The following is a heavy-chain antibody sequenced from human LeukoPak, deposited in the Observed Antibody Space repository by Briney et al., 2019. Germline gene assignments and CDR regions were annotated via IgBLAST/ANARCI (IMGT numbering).Heavy chain of an antibody. J-gene: IGHJ4*02. CDR1: GYTFTSYY. V-gene: IGHV1-2*02. CDR2: INPNSGGT. Sequence: GASVKVSCKASGYTFTSYYMHWVRQAPGQGLEWMGWINPNSGGTNYAQKFQGRVTMTRDTSISTAYMELSRLRSDDTAVYYCARGNIVVVPAAVVGYFDYWGQGTLVTVSS. D-gene: IGHD2-2*01. CDR3: ARGNIVVVPAAVVGYFDY.